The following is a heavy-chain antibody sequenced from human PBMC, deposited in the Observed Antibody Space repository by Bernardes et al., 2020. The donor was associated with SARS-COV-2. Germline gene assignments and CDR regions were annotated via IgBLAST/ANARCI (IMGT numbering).Heavy chain of an antibody. D-gene: IGHD3-10*01. CDR1: GGSVSSSTFY. J-gene: IGHJ3*02. CDR2: MYYSGST. V-gene: IGHV4-39*01. Sequence: SETLSLTCTVSGGSVSSSTFYWGWIRQPPGKGLEWIGSMYYSGSTYYNPSLKNRVTISVDTSKNQFSLRLNSVTAADTAIYYCGRHATYYASGNYRGRLLGAFDIWGQGTTGTVSS. CDR3: GRHATYYASGNYRGRLLGAFDI.